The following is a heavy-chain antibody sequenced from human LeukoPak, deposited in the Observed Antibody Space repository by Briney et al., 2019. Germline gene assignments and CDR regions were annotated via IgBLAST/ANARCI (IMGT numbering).Heavy chain of an antibody. CDR1: GDSISSGGYY. CDR2: IYNSGST. J-gene: IGHJ4*02. V-gene: IGHV4-61*08. D-gene: IGHD3-9*01. Sequence: SETLSLTCTVSGDSISSGGYYWSWIRQHPGKGLEWIGYIYNSGSTNYNPSLKSRVTISVDTSKNQFSLKLSSVTAADTAVYYCAREKKGDILTGQGVYFDYWGQGTLVTVSS. CDR3: AREKKGDILTGQGVYFDY.